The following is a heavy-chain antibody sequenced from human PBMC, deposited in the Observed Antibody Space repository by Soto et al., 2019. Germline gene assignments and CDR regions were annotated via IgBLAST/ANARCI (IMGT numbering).Heavy chain of an antibody. CDR3: AREGCSSGWTEGYYYYGMDV. V-gene: IGHV3-21*01. Sequence: GGSLRLSCAASGFTFSSYSMSWVRQAPGKGLEWVSSISSSSSYIYYADSVKGRFTISRDNAKNSLYLQMNSLRAEDTAVYYCAREGCSSGWTEGYYYYGMDVWGQGTTVTVSS. CDR2: ISSSSSYI. D-gene: IGHD6-19*01. J-gene: IGHJ6*02. CDR1: GFTFSSYS.